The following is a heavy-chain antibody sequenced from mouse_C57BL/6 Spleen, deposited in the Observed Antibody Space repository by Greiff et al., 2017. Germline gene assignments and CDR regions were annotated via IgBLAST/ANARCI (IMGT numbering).Heavy chain of an antibody. CDR1: GGGARGGA. D-gene: IGHD4-1*01. CDR3: ARGLTGTSSWFAY. Sequence: EGKLMESGGGLVKPGGGRSGGGEAAGGGARGGAGGGVRQRPEKRLEGGATIRDGGSCTYEPDNVSGRFTISRDNAKNNLYLQMSHLKSEDTAMYYCARGLTGTSSWFAYWGQGTLVTVSA. V-gene: IGHV5-4*03. J-gene: IGHJ3*01. CDR2: IRDGGSCT.